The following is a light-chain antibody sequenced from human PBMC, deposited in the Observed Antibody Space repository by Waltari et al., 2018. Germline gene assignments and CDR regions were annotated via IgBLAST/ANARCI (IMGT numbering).Light chain of an antibody. Sequence: DIQMTQSPSFLSASVGDRVIITCRASQNIANYLNWYQQKPGTAPKLLIFVASKLQTGVPSRFSGSGSGRDFTLTISGLQVEDFAIFYCQQSSASPYTFGQGTKIEMK. J-gene: IGKJ2*01. CDR1: QNIANY. V-gene: IGKV1-39*01. CDR2: VAS. CDR3: QQSSASPYT.